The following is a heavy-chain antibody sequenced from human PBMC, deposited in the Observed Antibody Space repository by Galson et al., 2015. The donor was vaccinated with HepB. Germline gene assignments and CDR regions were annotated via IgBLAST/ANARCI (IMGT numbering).Heavy chain of an antibody. D-gene: IGHD2-2*01. V-gene: IGHV5-51*03. Sequence: QSGAEVKKPGESLKISCKGSGYSFTRYWIGWVRQMPGKGLEWMGIIYPGDPDTRYSPPFQGQVTISADKSISTAYLQWSSLKASDTAMYYCATPSYCSSTSCYEGGVRAFGIWGQGTMVTVSS. CDR3: ATPSYCSSTSCYEGGVRAFGI. CDR1: GYSFTRYW. CDR2: IYPGDPDT. J-gene: IGHJ3*02.